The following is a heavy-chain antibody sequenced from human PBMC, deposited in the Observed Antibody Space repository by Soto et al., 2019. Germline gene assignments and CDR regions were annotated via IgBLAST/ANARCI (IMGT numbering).Heavy chain of an antibody. Sequence: GGSLRLSCAASGFTFSDFFMTWIRQAPGKGLEWIAYVSNSDGTVYYADSMKGRFTVSRDNANNSLSLQLNNLRAEDTAVYFCARVRNGFISAFDIWGQGTMVTVSS. CDR2: VSNSDGTV. CDR3: ARVRNGFISAFDI. J-gene: IGHJ3*02. V-gene: IGHV3-11*01. CDR1: GFTFSDFF. D-gene: IGHD3-16*02.